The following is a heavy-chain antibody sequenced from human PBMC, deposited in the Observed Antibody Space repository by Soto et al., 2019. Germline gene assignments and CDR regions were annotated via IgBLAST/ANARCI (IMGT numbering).Heavy chain of an antibody. J-gene: IGHJ6*02. D-gene: IGHD3-3*01. Sequence: PSETLSLTCAAYGGTFSGYYWSWIRQPPGKGLEWIGEINHSGSTNYNPSLKSRVTISVDTSKNQFSLKLSSVTAADTAVYYCARGHLAIFGVVNYYYYGMDVWGQGTTVTVSS. CDR1: GGTFSGYY. V-gene: IGHV4-34*01. CDR2: INHSGST. CDR3: ARGHLAIFGVVNYYYYGMDV.